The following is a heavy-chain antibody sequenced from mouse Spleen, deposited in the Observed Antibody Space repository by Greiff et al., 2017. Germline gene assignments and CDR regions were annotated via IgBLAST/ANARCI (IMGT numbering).Heavy chain of an antibody. CDR2: INPNNGGI. Sequence: VQLQQSGPELVKPGASVKISCKASGYTFTDYYMNWVKQSHGKSLEWIGDINPNNGGISYNQKFKGKATLTVDKSSNTAYMELRSLTSEDSAVYYCAIYYDNYVGYWGQGTTLTVSS. J-gene: IGHJ2*01. D-gene: IGHD2-4*01. CDR3: AIYYDNYVGY. CDR1: GYTFTDYY. V-gene: IGHV1-26*01.